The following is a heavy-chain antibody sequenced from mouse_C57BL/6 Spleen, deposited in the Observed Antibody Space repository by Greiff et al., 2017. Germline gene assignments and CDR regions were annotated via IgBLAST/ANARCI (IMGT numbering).Heavy chain of an antibody. D-gene: IGHD2-3*01. CDR2: IHPSDSDT. CDR1: GYTFTSYW. J-gene: IGHJ4*01. V-gene: IGHV1-74*01. CDR3: AMGIYDGYYGAMDY. Sequence: VQLQQPGAELVKPGASVKVSCKASGYTFTSYWMHWVKQRPGQGLEWIGRIHPSDSDTNYNQKFKGKATLTVDKSSSTAYMQLSSLTSEDSAVYYCAMGIYDGYYGAMDYGGQGTSVTVSS.